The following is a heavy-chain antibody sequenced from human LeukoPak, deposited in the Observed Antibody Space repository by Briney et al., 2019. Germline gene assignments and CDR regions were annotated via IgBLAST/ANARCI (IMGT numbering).Heavy chain of an antibody. V-gene: IGHV3-21*01. CDR3: ARASGDIVETATMGSY. Sequence: GGSLRLSCAASGFTFSSYWMHWVRQAPGKGLEWVSSISSSSSSIYYADSVKGRFTISRDNAKNSLYLQMNSLRAEDTAVYYCARASGDIVETATMGSYWGQGTLVTVSS. D-gene: IGHD5-18*01. CDR2: ISSSSSSI. J-gene: IGHJ4*02. CDR1: GFTFSSYW.